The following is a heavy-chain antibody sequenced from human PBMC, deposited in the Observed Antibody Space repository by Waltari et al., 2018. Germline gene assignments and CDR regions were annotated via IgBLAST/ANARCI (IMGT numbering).Heavy chain of an antibody. CDR1: GFTFSSYG. J-gene: IGHJ6*02. Sequence: QVQLVESGGGVVQPGRSLRLSCAASGFTFSSYGMHWVRQAPGKGLEWVAVIWYDGSNKYYADSVKGRFTISRDNSKNTLYLQMNSLRAEDTAVYYCAREYSNRNSYYYYGMDVWGQGTTVTVSS. CDR2: IWYDGSNK. V-gene: IGHV3-33*01. D-gene: IGHD4-4*01. CDR3: AREYSNRNSYYYYGMDV.